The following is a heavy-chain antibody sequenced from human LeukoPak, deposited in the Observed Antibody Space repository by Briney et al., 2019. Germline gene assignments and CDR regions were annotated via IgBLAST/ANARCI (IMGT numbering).Heavy chain of an antibody. CDR2: INHSGST. CDR3: ARGVGITMVDY. CDR1: GFTFSNAW. V-gene: IGHV4-34*01. J-gene: IGHJ4*02. Sequence: GSLRLSCAASGFTFSNAWMSWVRQAPGKGLEWIGEINHSGSTNYNPSLKSRVTISVDTSKNQFSLKLSSVTAADTAVYYCARGVGITMVDYWGQGTLVTVSS. D-gene: IGHD3-10*01.